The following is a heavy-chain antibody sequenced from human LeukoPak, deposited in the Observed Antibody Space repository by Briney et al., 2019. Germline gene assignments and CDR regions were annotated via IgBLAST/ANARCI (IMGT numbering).Heavy chain of an antibody. CDR3: AELGITMIGGV. V-gene: IGHV3-7*01. J-gene: IGHJ6*04. Sequence: GGSLRLSCAASEFTFSTFAMIWVRQAPGKGLEWGANIKQDGSEKYYVDSVKGRFTISRDNAKNSLYLQMNSLRAEDTAVYYCAELGITMIGGVWGKGTTVTISS. CDR2: IKQDGSEK. CDR1: EFTFSTFA. D-gene: IGHD3-10*02.